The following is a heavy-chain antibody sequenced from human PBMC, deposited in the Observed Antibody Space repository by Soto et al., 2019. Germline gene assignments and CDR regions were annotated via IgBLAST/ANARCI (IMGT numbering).Heavy chain of an antibody. CDR3: PLPPTGTTFGLDY. Sequence: EVQLVESGGGLVQPGGSLKLSCAASGFTFSGSAMHWVRQASGKGLEWVGRIRSKANSYATAYAASAKGRFTISRDDSKHTAYLQMTSLKTEDTAVYYCPLPPTGTTFGLDYWGQGTLVTVSS. V-gene: IGHV3-73*02. CDR2: IRSKANSYAT. D-gene: IGHD1-1*01. CDR1: GFTFSGSA. J-gene: IGHJ4*02.